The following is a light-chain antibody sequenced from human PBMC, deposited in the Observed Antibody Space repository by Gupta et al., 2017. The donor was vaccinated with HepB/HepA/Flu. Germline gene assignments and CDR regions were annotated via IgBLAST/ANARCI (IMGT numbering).Light chain of an antibody. J-gene: IGKJ1*01. V-gene: IGKV2-30*02. CDR1: QSLVHRDGNTY. CDR3: MQAIHWPWT. CDR2: RVS. Sequence: DVVMTQSPVSLPVTLGQPASISCRSSQSLVHRDGNTYLNWFQQRPGQSPGRLIYRVSNRDSGVPDRFSGSGSGTDFTLRISRVDAEDVGVYYCMQAIHWPWTFGQGTKVEIK.